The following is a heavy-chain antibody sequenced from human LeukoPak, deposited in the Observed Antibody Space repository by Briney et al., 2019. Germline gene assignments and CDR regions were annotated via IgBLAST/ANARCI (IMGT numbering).Heavy chain of an antibody. Sequence: SETLSLTCTVSGGPLSSGSYYWNWLRKPAGKGLEWIGRIHSRESTKYNFSHKSRVTISADTSKNQFSLKLSSVTAADTAVYYCARDPHGWPHDAFDIWGQGTMVTVSS. CDR1: GGPLSSGSYY. V-gene: IGHV4-61*02. CDR2: IHSREST. J-gene: IGHJ3*02. CDR3: ARDPHGWPHDAFDI. D-gene: IGHD6-19*01.